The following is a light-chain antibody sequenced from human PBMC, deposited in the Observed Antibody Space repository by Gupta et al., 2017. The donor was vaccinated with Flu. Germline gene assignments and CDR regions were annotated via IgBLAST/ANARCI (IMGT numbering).Light chain of an antibody. CDR1: QTVRDY. CDR3: QQRNAWPLT. Sequence: EMVLTQFLATLSLSPGEGVTLSCRASQTVRDYLAWYQQRPGQPPRLLIYDASNRATGVPARFSGSGSGTDFSLTISGLEPEDSATYYCQQRNAWPLTFGTGTKV. CDR2: DAS. V-gene: IGKV3-11*01. J-gene: IGKJ4*01.